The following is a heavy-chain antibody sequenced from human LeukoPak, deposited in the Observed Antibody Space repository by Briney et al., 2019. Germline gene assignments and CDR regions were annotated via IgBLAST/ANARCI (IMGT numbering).Heavy chain of an antibody. D-gene: IGHD3-9*01. V-gene: IGHV3-30-3*01. J-gene: IGHJ4*02. Sequence: GRSLRLSCAASGFTFSSYAMHWVRQAPGKGLEWVAVISYDGSNKYYADSVKGRFTISRDNSKNTLYLQMNSLRAEDMALYYCAKGDRYYDILTVKFDYWGQGTLVTVSS. CDR1: GFTFSSYA. CDR2: ISYDGSNK. CDR3: AKGDRYYDILTVKFDY.